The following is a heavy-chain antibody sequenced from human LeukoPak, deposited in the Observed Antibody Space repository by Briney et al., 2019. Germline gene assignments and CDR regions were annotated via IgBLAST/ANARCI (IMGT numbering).Heavy chain of an antibody. J-gene: IGHJ4*02. V-gene: IGHV4-34*01. D-gene: IGHD6-6*01. CDR2: INHSGST. Sequence: SETLSLTCTVSGGSISSYYWSWIRQPPGKGLEWIGEINHSGSTNYNPSLKSRVTISVDTSKNQFSLKLSSVTAADTAVYYCARTKKKAALDYWGQGTLVTVSS. CDR3: ARTKKKAALDY. CDR1: GGSISSYY.